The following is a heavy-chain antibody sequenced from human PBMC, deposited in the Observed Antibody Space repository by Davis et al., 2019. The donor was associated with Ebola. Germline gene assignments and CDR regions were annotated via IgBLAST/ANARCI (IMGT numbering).Heavy chain of an antibody. D-gene: IGHD6-25*01. CDR3: ARKATNSLPAAGMLDF. V-gene: IGHV3-20*04. J-gene: IGHJ4*02. CDR2: INWNGHVT. CDR1: GFSFDDHG. Sequence: GGSLRLSCEASGFSFDDHGMSWVRQAPGKGLEWVSGINWNGHVTDYADSLRGRFTISRDNAKKSLYLQMNDLRVDDTALYYCARKATNSLPAAGMLDFWGQGTLVTVSS.